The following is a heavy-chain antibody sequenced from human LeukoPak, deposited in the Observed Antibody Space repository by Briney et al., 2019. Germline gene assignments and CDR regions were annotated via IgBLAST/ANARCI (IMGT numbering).Heavy chain of an antibody. CDR1: GFTVSSNE. CDR3: ARDRISMVRGVIIPTIDY. CDR2: ISGGST. Sequence: GGSLRLSCAASGFTVSSNEMSWVRQAPGKGLEWVSSISGGSTYYADSRKGRFTISRDNSKNTLYLQMNSLRAEDTAVYYCARDRISMVRGVIIPTIDYWGQGTLVTVSS. V-gene: IGHV3-38-3*01. D-gene: IGHD3-10*01. J-gene: IGHJ4*02.